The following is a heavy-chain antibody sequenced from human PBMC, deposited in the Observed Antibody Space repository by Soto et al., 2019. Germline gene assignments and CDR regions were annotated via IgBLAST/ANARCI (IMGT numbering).Heavy chain of an antibody. Sequence: ASVKVSCKASGYSFTKYHMHWVRQAPGQGLEWMGWINPGSGVTNQAQKFQGRVTMTRDTSITTTYMELNSLTSDDTAVYYCARVAGHKNTRFDTWGQGALVTVSS. CDR1: GYSFTKYH. J-gene: IGHJ4*02. CDR2: INPGSGVT. V-gene: IGHV1-2*02. D-gene: IGHD3-10*01. CDR3: ARVAGHKNTRFDT.